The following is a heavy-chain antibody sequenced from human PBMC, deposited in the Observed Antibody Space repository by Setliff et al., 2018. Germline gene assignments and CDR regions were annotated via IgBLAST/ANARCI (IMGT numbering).Heavy chain of an antibody. CDR1: GGTFSSYG. J-gene: IGHJ6*03. CDR2: TIPMFGST. V-gene: IGHV1-69*05. CDR3: AREGVDTRSSTDYRYYMDV. Sequence: SVKVSCKASGGTFSSYGISWVRQAPGQGLEWMGGTIPMFGSTKYAQKFQERVTIIKDESTSTACMEVSSLRTEDTAVYYCAREGVDTRSSTDYRYYMDVWGKGTTVTVSS. D-gene: IGHD5-18*01.